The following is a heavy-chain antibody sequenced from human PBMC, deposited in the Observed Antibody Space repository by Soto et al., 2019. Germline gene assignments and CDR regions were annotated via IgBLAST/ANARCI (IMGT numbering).Heavy chain of an antibody. CDR3: AKTPVEIYDSSGYSFDH. J-gene: IGHJ4*02. D-gene: IGHD3-22*01. V-gene: IGHV3-23*01. Sequence: VSLKVYCISSGFTFGKYAVNWVRQALWMGLEWVSTITSSGGGTYYADSVRGRFSVSRDILRSTMYLQMNNLAAEDSATYYCAKTPVEIYDSSGYSFDHWGRGTMVTVSS. CDR2: ITSSGGGT. CDR1: GFTFGKYA.